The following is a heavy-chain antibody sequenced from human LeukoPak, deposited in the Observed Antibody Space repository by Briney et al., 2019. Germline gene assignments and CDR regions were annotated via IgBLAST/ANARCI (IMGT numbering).Heavy chain of an antibody. D-gene: IGHD3-10*01. CDR2: ISYDGSKK. Sequence: GASLRLSCAASGFSFSDYTFHWVREAPGKGLEWVAIISYDGSKKYYADSVEGRFTISRDNSKNTLYLQMNSLGAEDTAMYYCARDGSGKNNFDYWGQGTLVTVSS. CDR3: ARDGSGKNNFDY. J-gene: IGHJ4*02. CDR1: GFSFSDYT. V-gene: IGHV3-30*04.